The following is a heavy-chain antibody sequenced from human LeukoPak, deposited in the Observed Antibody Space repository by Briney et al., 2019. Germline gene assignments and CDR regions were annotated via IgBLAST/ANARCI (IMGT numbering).Heavy chain of an antibody. V-gene: IGHV4-4*07. CDR1: GGSISSYY. D-gene: IGHD6-13*01. CDR2: IYTSGST. CDR3: ARAIAAPLQYYFDY. J-gene: IGHJ4*02. Sequence: SETLSLTCTVSGGSISSYYWGWIRQPAGKGLEWIGRIYTSGSTNYNPSLKSRVTMSVDTSKNQFSLKLSSVTAADTAVYYCARAIAAPLQYYFDYWGQGTLVTVSS.